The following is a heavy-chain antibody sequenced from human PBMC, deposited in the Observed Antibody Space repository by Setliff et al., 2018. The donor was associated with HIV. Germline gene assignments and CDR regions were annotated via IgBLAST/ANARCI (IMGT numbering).Heavy chain of an antibody. CDR3: ARDWRSGYDLNFDY. D-gene: IGHD5-12*01. CDR2: IKQDGSDT. Sequence: GGSLRLSCVASGLPFYNYWMTWLRRAPGRGLEWVANIKQDGSDTHYIESVKGRFTISRDNAKNSLYLQMSSLRAEDTAIYYCARDWRSGYDLNFDYWGQGTLVTVSS. CDR1: GLPFYNYW. J-gene: IGHJ4*02. V-gene: IGHV3-7*01.